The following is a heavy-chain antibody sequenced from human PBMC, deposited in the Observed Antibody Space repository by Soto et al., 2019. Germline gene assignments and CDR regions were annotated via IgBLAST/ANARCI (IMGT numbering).Heavy chain of an antibody. CDR2: IYPGDSDT. J-gene: IGHJ6*02. V-gene: IGHV5-51*01. CDR3: ARQGRAAAGTDPNYYYYGMDV. D-gene: IGHD6-13*01. Sequence: PGESLKISCKGSGYSFTSYWIGWVRQLPGKGLEWMGIIYPGDSDTRYSPSFQGQVTIPADKAISTAYLQWSSLKASDTPVYYCARQGRAAAGTDPNYYYYGMDVWGQGTMVTVSS. CDR1: GYSFTSYW.